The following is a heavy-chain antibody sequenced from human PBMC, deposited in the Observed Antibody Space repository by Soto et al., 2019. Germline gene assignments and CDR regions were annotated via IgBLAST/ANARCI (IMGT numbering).Heavy chain of an antibody. Sequence: GGSRIRSCAASGFTFSSYAMHWVRQAPGKGLEWVAVISYDGSNKYYADSVKGRFTISRDNSKNTLYLQMNSLRAEDTAVYYCARVTYDYGHFFDYWGQGTLVTVSS. D-gene: IGHD4-17*01. CDR3: ARVTYDYGHFFDY. V-gene: IGHV3-30-3*01. CDR1: GFTFSSYA. CDR2: ISYDGSNK. J-gene: IGHJ4*02.